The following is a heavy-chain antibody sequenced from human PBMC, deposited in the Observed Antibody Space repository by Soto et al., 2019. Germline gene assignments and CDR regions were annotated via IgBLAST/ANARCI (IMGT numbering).Heavy chain of an antibody. J-gene: IGHJ4*02. CDR3: AKDRGLIWFGEKSDY. CDR1: GLTFTSYA. D-gene: IGHD3-10*01. Sequence: EVQLLESGGGLVQPGGSLRLSCAASGLTFTSYAMTWVRQAPGKGLEWVSAISGSGGSTYYADSVKGRFTISRDNSKNMLYLQMNSLRAEDTAVYYCAKDRGLIWFGEKSDYWGQGTLVSVSS. V-gene: IGHV3-23*01. CDR2: ISGSGGST.